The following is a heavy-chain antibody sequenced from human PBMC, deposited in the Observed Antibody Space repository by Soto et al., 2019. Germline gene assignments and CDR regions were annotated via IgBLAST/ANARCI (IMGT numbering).Heavy chain of an antibody. CDR3: ARDRHNNFFDP. Sequence: TLXLTCTVSGASMSSGVYYWTWIRQSPGKGLEWIGYIYYSGSTYYNPSLESRVAISLDTSRSQFSLTLHSVTAADTAIYYCARDRHNNFFDPWGQGTLVTVSS. J-gene: IGHJ5*02. CDR2: IYYSGST. V-gene: IGHV4-31*03. D-gene: IGHD6-6*01. CDR1: GASMSSGVYY.